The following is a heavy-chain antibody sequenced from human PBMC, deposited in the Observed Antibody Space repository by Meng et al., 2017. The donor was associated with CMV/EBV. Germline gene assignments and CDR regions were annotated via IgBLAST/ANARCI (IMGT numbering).Heavy chain of an antibody. J-gene: IGHJ5*02. CDR1: GGSFSGYY. V-gene: IGHV4-34*01. CDR3: ARGGNWFDP. Sequence: QGHLTQWGAGLLKPSETLSLTCAAYGGSFSGYYWSWIRQPPGKGLEWIGEINHSGSTNYNPSLKSRVTISVDTSKNQFSLKLSSVTAADTAVYYCARGGNWFDPWGQGTLVTVSS. CDR2: INHSGST.